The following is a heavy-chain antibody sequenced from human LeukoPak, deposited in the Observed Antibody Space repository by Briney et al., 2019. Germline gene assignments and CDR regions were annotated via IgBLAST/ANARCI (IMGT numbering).Heavy chain of an antibody. CDR2: IYSTGTT. CDR3: AREARSGYEGFWSDP. Sequence: SETLSLTCTVSGGSISSYYWSWIRQPAGKGLEWIGRIYSTGTTYYKPSLKSRVTMSVDTSHNQFFLKLNSVTAADTAVYYCAREARSGYEGFWSDPWGQGTVVTVPS. D-gene: IGHD5-12*01. CDR1: GGSISSYY. J-gene: IGHJ5*02. V-gene: IGHV4-4*07.